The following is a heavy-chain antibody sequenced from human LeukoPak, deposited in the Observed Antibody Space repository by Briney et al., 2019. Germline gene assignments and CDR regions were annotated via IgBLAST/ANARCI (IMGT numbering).Heavy chain of an antibody. J-gene: IGHJ3*02. CDR1: GFTVSSNY. V-gene: IGHV3-66*04. D-gene: IGHD2-15*01. CDR3: ARLWGSILAFDI. Sequence: PGGSLTLSCAVSGFTVSSNYKRWVRQARGKGVEWVSFIYCGGLTYYADSVKDRFTIFRDNSKNTLYLQMSSLRAEDTALYYCARLWGSILAFDIWGQGTMVTVSS. CDR2: IYCGGLT.